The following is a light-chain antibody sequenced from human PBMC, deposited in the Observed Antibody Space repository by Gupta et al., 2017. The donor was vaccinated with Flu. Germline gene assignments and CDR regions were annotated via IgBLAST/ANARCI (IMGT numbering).Light chain of an antibody. CDR2: GVT. Sequence: QSALTQPASVSGSPGQSITISFTGTSSDIGSYNYVSWYQHHPGQAPKLLIYGVTNRPSGVSNRSSASKSGDTASLTISGLQAEDEADYYCSSCISSSTLVFGGGTKLTVL. V-gene: IGLV2-14*01. J-gene: IGLJ2*01. CDR3: SSCISSSTLV. CDR1: SSDIGSYNY.